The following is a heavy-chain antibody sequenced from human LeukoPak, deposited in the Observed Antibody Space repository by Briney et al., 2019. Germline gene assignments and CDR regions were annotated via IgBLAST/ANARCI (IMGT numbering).Heavy chain of an antibody. V-gene: IGHV3-48*01. CDR2: ISSGSSDI. J-gene: IGHJ4*02. CDR3: ASGYDFSSGSKRGFDN. D-gene: IGHD3-3*01. CDR1: GFSFSDYG. Sequence: GGSLRLSCAASGFSFSDYGMNWVRQAQGKGLEWISYISSGSSDIFYADSVKGRFTISRDNAKNSLFLQMSRLRGEDTAVYYCASGYDFSSGSKRGFDNWDQGTLVTVSS.